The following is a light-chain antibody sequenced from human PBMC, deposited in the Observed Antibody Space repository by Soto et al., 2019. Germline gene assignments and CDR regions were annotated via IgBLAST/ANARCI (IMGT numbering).Light chain of an antibody. Sequence: DIQMTQSPSTLSASVGDRVTIACRASQSISRYLAWYQQQPGKAPKLLNYKASSLESGVPSRFSGSGSGTEFTLTISSLQPDDFATYYCQHYSGYPLTFGGGTQVEIK. CDR3: QHYSGYPLT. J-gene: IGKJ4*01. V-gene: IGKV1-5*03. CDR2: KAS. CDR1: QSISRY.